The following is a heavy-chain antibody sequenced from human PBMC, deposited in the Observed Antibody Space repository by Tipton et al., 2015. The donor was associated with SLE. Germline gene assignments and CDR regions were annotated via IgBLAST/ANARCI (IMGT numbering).Heavy chain of an antibody. CDR3: ARGPPFMEWERNWFDP. Sequence: TLSLTCSVSGGSISNYYWSYIRQPPGKGLEWIGYVYYSGSTNYNPSLKSRVTMSVDTSKNQFSLKLTSVTAADTAVYYCARGPPFMEWERNWFDPWGQGTQVTVSS. CDR1: GGSISNYY. V-gene: IGHV4-59*01. J-gene: IGHJ5*02. CDR2: VYYSGST. D-gene: IGHD3-3*02.